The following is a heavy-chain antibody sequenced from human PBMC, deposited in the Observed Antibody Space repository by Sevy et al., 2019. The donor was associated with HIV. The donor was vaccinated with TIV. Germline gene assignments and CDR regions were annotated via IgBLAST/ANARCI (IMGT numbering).Heavy chain of an antibody. CDR1: GFTFSSYE. CDR3: VRVGIETAFYGMDV. CDR2: IGSLGSPI. V-gene: IGHV3-48*03. J-gene: IGHJ6*02. Sequence: GGSLRLSCAVSGFTFSSYEMNWVRQAPGKGLEWVSYIGSLGSPINCADSVKGRITISRDNAKNSLYLQMNSLRAEDTAVYYCVRVGIETAFYGMDVWGQGTTVTVSS.